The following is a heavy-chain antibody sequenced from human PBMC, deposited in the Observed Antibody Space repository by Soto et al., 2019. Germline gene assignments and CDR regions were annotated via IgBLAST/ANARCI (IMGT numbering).Heavy chain of an antibody. CDR1: GGSISSSSYY. J-gene: IGHJ4*02. CDR2: IYYSGST. D-gene: IGHD2-15*01. Sequence: SETLSLTCTVSGGSISSSSYYWGWIRQPPGKGLEWIGSIYYSGSTYYNPSLKSRVTISVDTSKNQFSLKPSSVTAADTAVYYCARRGYCSGGSCYYYFDYWGQGTLVTVSS. V-gene: IGHV4-39*01. CDR3: ARRGYCSGGSCYYYFDY.